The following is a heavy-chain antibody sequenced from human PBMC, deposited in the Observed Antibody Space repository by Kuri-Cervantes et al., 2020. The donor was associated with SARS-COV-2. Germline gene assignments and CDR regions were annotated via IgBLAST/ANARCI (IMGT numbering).Heavy chain of an antibody. CDR1: GFTFSSYW. CDR2: IKQDGSEK. CDR3: AKDLESQQLVRGLVYYYYYMDV. Sequence: GESLKISCAASGFTFSSYWMSWVRQAPGKGLEWVANIKQDGSEKYYVDSVKGRFTISRGNAKNSLYLQMNSLRAEDTAVYYCAKDLESQQLVRGLVYYYYYMDVWGKGTTVTVSS. J-gene: IGHJ6*03. V-gene: IGHV3-7*01. D-gene: IGHD6-13*01.